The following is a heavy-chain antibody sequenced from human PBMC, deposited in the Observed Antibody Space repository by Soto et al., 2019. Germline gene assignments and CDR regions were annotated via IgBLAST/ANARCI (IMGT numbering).Heavy chain of an antibody. CDR3: ALDYDILTGYWSPNYLDY. J-gene: IGHJ4*02. CDR1: GFTFSSYA. CDR2: ISGSGGST. Sequence: PGGSLRLSCAASGFTFSSYAMSWVRQAPGKGLEWVSAISGSGGSTYYADSVKGRFTISRDNSKNTLYLQMNSLRAEDTAVYYCALDYDILTGYWSPNYLDYWGQGTLVTVSS. V-gene: IGHV3-23*01. D-gene: IGHD3-9*01.